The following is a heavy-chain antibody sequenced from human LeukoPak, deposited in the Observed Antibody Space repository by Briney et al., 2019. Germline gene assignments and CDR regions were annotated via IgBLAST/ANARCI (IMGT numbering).Heavy chain of an antibody. CDR1: GFIFRSYA. J-gene: IGHJ4*02. CDR2: INQDGGEK. CDR3: AREEGIDGSGYYYVLGR. Sequence: HPGGSLRLSCVGSGFIFRSYAVTWVRQAPGKGLEWVANINQDGGEKHYVDSVKGRITISRDNAKNSMYLQMNSLRGEDTAVYYCAREEGIDGSGYYYVLGRWGQGTLVTVSS. V-gene: IGHV3-7*01. D-gene: IGHD3-22*01.